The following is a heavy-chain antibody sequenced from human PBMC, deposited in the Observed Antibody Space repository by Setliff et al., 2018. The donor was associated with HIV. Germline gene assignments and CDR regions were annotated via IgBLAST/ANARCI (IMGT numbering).Heavy chain of an antibody. J-gene: IGHJ3*02. D-gene: IGHD5-12*01. V-gene: IGHV3-23*03. CDR1: GFTFSNYA. CDR2: IYSGST. Sequence: TGGSLRLSCAASGFTFSNYAMNWVRQAPGKGPEWVSVIYSGSTYYADSVKGRFTISRDNSKNTLYLQLNSLRAEDTAVYYCAKGIEMATIMSAFDIWGQGTMVTVSS. CDR3: AKGIEMATIMSAFDI.